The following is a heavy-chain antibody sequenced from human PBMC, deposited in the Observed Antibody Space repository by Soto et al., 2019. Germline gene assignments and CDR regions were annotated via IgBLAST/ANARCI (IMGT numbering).Heavy chain of an antibody. CDR3: ARVPFSSSWYGVDY. Sequence: QVQLVQSGSEVKKPGASVKVSCKASGYTFTSFGIGWVRQAPGQGLEWMGWINVYNGNTYYVQKLQGRVTMTTDTSTSTTYMELRSLRSYDTAVYYCARVPFSSSWYGVDYWGQGTLITVPS. D-gene: IGHD6-13*01. V-gene: IGHV1-18*01. CDR1: GYTFTSFG. J-gene: IGHJ4*02. CDR2: INVYNGNT.